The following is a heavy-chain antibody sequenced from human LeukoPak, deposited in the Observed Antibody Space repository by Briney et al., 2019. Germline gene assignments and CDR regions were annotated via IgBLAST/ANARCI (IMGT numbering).Heavy chain of an antibody. CDR2: ISYDGTYE. J-gene: IGHJ4*02. Sequence: PGRSLRLSCTASGFAFSCCGMHWVRQAPGKGLEWVAIISYDGTYEYFADSVTGRFTISRGNSKNTLSLQMNSLRAEDTAVYYCAREDSNNFDYWGQGTLVTVSS. V-gene: IGHV3-30*03. D-gene: IGHD4-11*01. CDR3: AREDSNNFDY. CDR1: GFAFSCCG.